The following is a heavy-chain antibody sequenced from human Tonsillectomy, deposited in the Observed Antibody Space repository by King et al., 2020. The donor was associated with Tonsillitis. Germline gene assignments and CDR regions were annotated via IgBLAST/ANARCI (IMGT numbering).Heavy chain of an antibody. CDR1: GDTFTGYY. J-gene: IGHJ4*02. D-gene: IGHD5-18*01. Sequence: QLVQSGAEVKKPGASVKVSCKASGDTFTGYYIHWVRQAPGQGLEWMEWINPNSGGTHYAQNFQGRVTMTGDTSISTSYMELTRLRSDDTAVYYCATVRWIHLWHHFDYWGQGSLVTVSS. V-gene: IGHV1-2*02. CDR2: INPNSGGT. CDR3: ATVRWIHLWHHFDY.